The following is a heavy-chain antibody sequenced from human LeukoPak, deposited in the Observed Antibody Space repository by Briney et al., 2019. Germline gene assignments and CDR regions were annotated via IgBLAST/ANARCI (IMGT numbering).Heavy chain of an antibody. V-gene: IGHV4-59*01. J-gene: IGHJ6*03. D-gene: IGHD2-15*01. CDR1: GRLHSRYY. CDR3: ARVVAATFGSYYYYYMDV. CDR2: IYYSGST. Sequence: SETQTLTCTVSGRLHSRYYWSWIRQPPGKGLVGLGYIYYSGSTNYNPSLKSRVTISVDTSKNQFSLKLSSVTAADTAVYYCARVVAATFGSYYYYYMDVWGKGTAVTVSS.